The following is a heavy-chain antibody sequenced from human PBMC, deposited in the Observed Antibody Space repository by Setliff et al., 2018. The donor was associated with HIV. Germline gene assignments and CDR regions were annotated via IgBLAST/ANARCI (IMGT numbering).Heavy chain of an antibody. J-gene: IGHJ4*02. Sequence: ASVKVSCKASGYTFTSYDINWVRQATGQGLEWMGWMNPNSGNTGYAQKFQGRVTMTRTTSVSTAYMELSSLRSEDTAVYYCARGAYYGSGSYYDSRYWGQGTLVTVSS. V-gene: IGHV1-8*01. CDR1: GYTFTSYD. CDR2: MNPNSGNT. CDR3: ARGAYYGSGSYYDSRY. D-gene: IGHD3-10*01.